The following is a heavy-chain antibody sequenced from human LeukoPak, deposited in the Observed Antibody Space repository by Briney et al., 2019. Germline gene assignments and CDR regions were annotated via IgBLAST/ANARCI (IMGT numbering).Heavy chain of an antibody. CDR3: ARGLYDGGSWFHFDS. D-gene: IGHD6-13*01. CDR1: GDSISSTTYY. CDR2: IYFTGTT. J-gene: IGHJ4*02. Sequence: SETLSLTCTVSGDSISSTTYYWAWLRQPPGKGLEWIGNIYFTGTTFYNPSLKSRVTMSIGTSNNHFSLDLSSVTAADMAVYYCARGLYDGGSWFHFDSWGQGTLVTVSS. V-gene: IGHV4-39*02.